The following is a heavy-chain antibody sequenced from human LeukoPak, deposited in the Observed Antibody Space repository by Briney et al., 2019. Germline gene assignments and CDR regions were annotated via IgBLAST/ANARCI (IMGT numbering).Heavy chain of an antibody. CDR2: AYSSVI. Sequence: PSETLSLTCTVSGASISSYYWSWVRQSPGQGLEWIAYAYSSVIRYNPSLQSRVTMSLDASKNQFSLKLSYVTATDTAVYYCARLVRGPWRFNPWGQGTLVTVSA. J-gene: IGHJ5*02. V-gene: IGHV4-4*09. CDR1: GASISSYY. D-gene: IGHD1-1*01. CDR3: ARLVRGPWRFNP.